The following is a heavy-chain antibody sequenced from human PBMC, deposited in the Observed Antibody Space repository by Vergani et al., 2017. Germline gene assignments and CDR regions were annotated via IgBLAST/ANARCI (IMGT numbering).Heavy chain of an antibody. CDR3: VHRLGYFDWDGAFDV. J-gene: IGHJ3*01. V-gene: IGHV2-5*01. D-gene: IGHD3-9*01. CDR1: GFSLTTGGEG. CDR2: VYWNDDE. Sequence: QITLRESGPTLVKPTQTLTLTCTFSGFSLTTGGEGVGWIRQPPGRALEWLAFVYWNDDERYSPSLKSRVTITKDTSKNEVILTMATMDPVDTATYHCVHRLGYFDWDGAFDVWGPGTMVTVSS.